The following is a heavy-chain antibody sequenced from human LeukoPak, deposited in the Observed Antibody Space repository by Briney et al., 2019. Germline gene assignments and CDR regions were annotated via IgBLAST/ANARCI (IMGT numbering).Heavy chain of an antibody. V-gene: IGHV1-2*02. D-gene: IGHD3-22*01. CDR3: ARGPSVRTQWLTGGWFDP. J-gene: IGHJ5*02. CDR1: GYTFTGYY. Sequence: GASVKVSCKASGYTFTGYYMHWVRQAPGQGLEWMGWINPNSGGTNYAQKFQGRVTMTRDTSISTAYMELSRLRSEDTAVYYCARGPSVRTQWLTGGWFDPWGQGTLVTVSS. CDR2: INPNSGGT.